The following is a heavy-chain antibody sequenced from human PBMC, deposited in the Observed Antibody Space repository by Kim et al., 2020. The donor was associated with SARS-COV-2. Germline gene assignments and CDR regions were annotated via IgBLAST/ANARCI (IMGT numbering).Heavy chain of an antibody. CDR2: ISWTSDAI. J-gene: IGHJ3*01. CDR3: AKTSPGRSTANCYSAF. Sequence: GGSLRLSCAASGFPFRDFAMHWVRPVPGKGLEWISGISWTSDAIGYAASVKGRFTISTDNTKNFLFLLMNDLIPEDTALYYCAKTSPGRSTANCYSAF. V-gene: IGHV3-9*01. D-gene: IGHD2-2*01. CDR1: GFPFRDFA.